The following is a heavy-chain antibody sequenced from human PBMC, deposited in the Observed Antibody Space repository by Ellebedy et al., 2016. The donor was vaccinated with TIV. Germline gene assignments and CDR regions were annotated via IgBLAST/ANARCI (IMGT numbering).Heavy chain of an antibody. CDR2: INPTAGST. J-gene: IGHJ4*02. D-gene: IGHD3-10*01. CDR1: GYTFASYY. CDR3: TRGPSGGYFDY. Sequence: AASVKVSCKASGYTFASYYMHWVRQAPGQGLEWMGIINPTAGSTSSAQKFQDRVTMTRDPTISTVYMDLSRLTSDDTAVYYCTRGPSGGYFDYWGQGTLVPVSS. V-gene: IGHV1-46*01.